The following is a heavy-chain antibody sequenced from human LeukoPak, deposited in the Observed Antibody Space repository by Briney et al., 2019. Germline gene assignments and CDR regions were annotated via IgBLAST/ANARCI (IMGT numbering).Heavy chain of an antibody. CDR2: IIPILGIA. Sequence: SVKVSCKASGGTFSSYAISWVRQAPGQGLEWMGRIIPILGIANYAQKFQGRVTITADKSTSTAYMELSSLRSEDTAVYYCASGGGIRSWYGDFDYWGQGTLVTVSS. D-gene: IGHD6-13*01. CDR1: GGTFSSYA. V-gene: IGHV1-69*04. CDR3: ASGGGIRSWYGDFDY. J-gene: IGHJ4*02.